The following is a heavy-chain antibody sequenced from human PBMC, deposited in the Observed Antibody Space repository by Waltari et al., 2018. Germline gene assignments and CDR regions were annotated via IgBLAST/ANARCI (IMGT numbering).Heavy chain of an antibody. V-gene: IGHV4-38-2*02. CDR1: GYSISSGYY. J-gene: IGHJ5*02. D-gene: IGHD6-13*01. Sequence: QVQLQESGPGLVKPSETLSLTCTVSGYSISSGYYWGWIRQPPGKGLGWIGSIHHSGSTYYNPSLKSRVTISVDTSKNQFSLKLSSVTAADTAVYYCARDSSSWYGSRFDPWGQETLVTVSS. CDR2: IHHSGST. CDR3: ARDSSSWYGSRFDP.